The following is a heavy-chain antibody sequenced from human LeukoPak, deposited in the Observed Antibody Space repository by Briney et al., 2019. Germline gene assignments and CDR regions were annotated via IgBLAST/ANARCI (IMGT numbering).Heavy chain of an antibody. CDR1: GGSISSYY. V-gene: IGHV4-59*01. CDR3: ARGSPDYYDSSGYYIYYFDY. CDR2: IYYSGST. Sequence: KPSETLSLTCTVSGGSISSYYWSWIRQPPGKGLEWIGYIYYSGSTNYNPSLKSRVTISVDTPKNQFSLKLSSVTAADTAVYYCARGSPDYYDSSGYYIYYFDYWGQGTLVTVSS. J-gene: IGHJ4*02. D-gene: IGHD3-22*01.